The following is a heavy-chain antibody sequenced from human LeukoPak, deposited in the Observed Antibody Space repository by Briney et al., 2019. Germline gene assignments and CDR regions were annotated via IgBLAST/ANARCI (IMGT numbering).Heavy chain of an antibody. Sequence: GGSLRLSCAASGFSFGSYWMRWVRQAPARGREWVANIKEDGSTKYYVGSVKGRFTISRDNAKNLLYLQMNGLRAEDTAVYYGARDNLGYYMDVWGKGTTVIVSS. V-gene: IGHV3-7*01. CDR1: GFSFGSYW. CDR2: IKEDGSTK. CDR3: ARDNLGYYMDV. J-gene: IGHJ6*03. D-gene: IGHD3-16*01.